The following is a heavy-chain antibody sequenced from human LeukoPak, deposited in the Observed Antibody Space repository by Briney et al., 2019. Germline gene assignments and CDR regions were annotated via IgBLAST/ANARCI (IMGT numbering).Heavy chain of an antibody. Sequence: ASVKVSCKASGYTFTSYGISWVRQAPGQGLECMGWISAYNGNTNYAQKLQGRVTMTTDTSTSTAYMELRSLRSDDTAVYYCARGIGYYDSSGYLDYWGQGTLVTVSS. CDR3: ARGIGYYDSSGYLDY. CDR2: ISAYNGNT. CDR1: GYTFTSYG. D-gene: IGHD3-22*01. V-gene: IGHV1-18*01. J-gene: IGHJ4*02.